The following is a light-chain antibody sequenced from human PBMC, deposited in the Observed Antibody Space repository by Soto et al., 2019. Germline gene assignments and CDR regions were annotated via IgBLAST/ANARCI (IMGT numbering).Light chain of an antibody. V-gene: IGKV3-20*01. CDR1: QTVSGSY. Sequence: EIVLTQSAGTLSLSPGERATLSCRASQTVSGSYLAWFQQKPGQAPRLLIYDASTRAAGVPDRFSGSGSGTDFSLTINRLEPEDFAVYYCQHYGSSPWTF. J-gene: IGKJ1*01. CDR2: DAS. CDR3: QHYGSSPWT.